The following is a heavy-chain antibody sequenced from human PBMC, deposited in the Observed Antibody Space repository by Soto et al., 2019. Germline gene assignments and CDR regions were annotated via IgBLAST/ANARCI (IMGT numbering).Heavy chain of an antibody. Sequence: QVQLQESGPGLVKPSGTLSLTCAVSGGSISSSNWWSWVRQPPGKGLEWIGEIYHIGSTNYNPSLKSRVTIAVDKSKNQFSLKLSSVTAADTAVYYCARDMLEQQLERSFDIWGQGTMVTVSS. V-gene: IGHV4-4*02. J-gene: IGHJ3*02. CDR1: GGSISSSNW. D-gene: IGHD6-13*01. CDR2: IYHIGST. CDR3: ARDMLEQQLERSFDI.